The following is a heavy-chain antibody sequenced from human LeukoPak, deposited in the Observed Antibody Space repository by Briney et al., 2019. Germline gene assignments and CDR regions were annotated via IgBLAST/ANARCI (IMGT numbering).Heavy chain of an antibody. V-gene: IGHV3-7*01. CDR1: GFTFSSYW. Sequence: GGSLRLSCAASGFTFSSYWMSWVRQAPGKGLEWVANIKEDESEKYYVDSVKGRFTISRDNAKNSLYLQMNSLRAEDTAVYYCARDGILSYDSSGYLSWGQGTLVTVSS. D-gene: IGHD3-22*01. CDR3: ARDGILSYDSSGYLS. J-gene: IGHJ5*02. CDR2: IKEDESEK.